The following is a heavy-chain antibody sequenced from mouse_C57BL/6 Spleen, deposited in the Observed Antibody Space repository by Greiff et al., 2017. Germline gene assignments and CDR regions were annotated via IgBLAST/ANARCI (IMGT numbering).Heavy chain of an antibody. Sequence: VQLQQSGPVLVKPGPSVKISCKASGFTFTDYYMHWVQQSHGKSLAWLGLVYPYNGGTSYNQKFKGKATLTVDTSSSTAYMELNSLTSEDSAVYYCARSITTVVAPLDYWGQGTTLTVSS. D-gene: IGHD1-1*01. CDR2: VYPYNGGT. CDR3: ARSITTVVAPLDY. J-gene: IGHJ2*01. CDR1: GFTFTDYY. V-gene: IGHV1-36*01.